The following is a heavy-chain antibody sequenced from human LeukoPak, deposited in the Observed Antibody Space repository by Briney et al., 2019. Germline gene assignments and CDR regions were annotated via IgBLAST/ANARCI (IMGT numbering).Heavy chain of an antibody. J-gene: IGHJ5*02. D-gene: IGHD6-6*01. Sequence: AGGSLRLSCAASGFTVSSNYMSWVRQAPGKGLQWVSVIYSGGSTYYADSVKGRFTISRDNSKNTLFLQMNSLRAEDTAVYYCAKAEGLDPYNWFDPWGQGTLVTVSS. CDR3: AKAEGLDPYNWFDP. CDR2: IYSGGST. CDR1: GFTVSSNY. V-gene: IGHV3-53*01.